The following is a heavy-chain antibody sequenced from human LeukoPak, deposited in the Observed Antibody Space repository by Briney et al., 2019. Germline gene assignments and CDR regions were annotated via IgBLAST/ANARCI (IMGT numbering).Heavy chain of an antibody. Sequence: GGSLRLSCAASGFTFSSYGMHWVRQAPGKGLEWVAVIWYDGSNKYYADSVKGRFTISRDNSKNTLYLQMNSLRAEDTAVYYCARDLHGYHDSSGYLLDYWGQGTLVTVSS. CDR1: GFTFSSYG. CDR3: ARDLHGYHDSSGYLLDY. D-gene: IGHD3-22*01. V-gene: IGHV3-33*01. CDR2: IWYDGSNK. J-gene: IGHJ4*02.